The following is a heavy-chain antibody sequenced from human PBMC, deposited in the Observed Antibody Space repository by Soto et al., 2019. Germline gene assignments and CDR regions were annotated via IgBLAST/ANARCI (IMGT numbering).Heavy chain of an antibody. Sequence: PGGSLRLSCAASDFTLSNAWMNWVRQTPGKGLEWVGRIKSAIEAGATDYAAPVKDRFTISRDDSENTLYLQMKSLKTEDTAVYYCTTAPISMVRGVISPLDYWGQGTLVTVSS. CDR3: TTAPISMVRGVISPLDY. CDR1: DFTLSNAW. D-gene: IGHD3-10*01. CDR2: IKSAIEAGAT. V-gene: IGHV3-15*07. J-gene: IGHJ4*02.